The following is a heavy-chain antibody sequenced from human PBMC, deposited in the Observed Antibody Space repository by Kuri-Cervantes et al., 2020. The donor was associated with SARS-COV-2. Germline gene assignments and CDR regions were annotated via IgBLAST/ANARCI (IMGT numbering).Heavy chain of an antibody. CDR2: IKSKTDGGTT. CDR1: GFTFSNAW. V-gene: IGHV3-15*07. Sequence: GGSPRLSSAASGFTFSNAWMNWVRQAPGEGLEWVGRIKSKTDGGTTDYAAPVKGRFTISRDNAKNMLFLQMNSLRAEDTAVYYCVRDGDHWNFDYWGQGTLVTVSS. J-gene: IGHJ4*02. D-gene: IGHD5-24*01. CDR3: VRDGDHWNFDY.